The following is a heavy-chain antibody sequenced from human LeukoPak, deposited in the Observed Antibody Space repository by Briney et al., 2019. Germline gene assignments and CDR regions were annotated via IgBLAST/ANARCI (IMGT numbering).Heavy chain of an antibody. J-gene: IGHJ5*02. CDR3: AREQDWYSQPNCSSTSCYGFDP. Sequence: SETLSLTCTVSGGSISSGSYYWSWIRQPAGKGLEWIGRIYTSGSTNYNPSLKSRVTISVDTSKNQFSLKLSSVTAADTAVYYCAREQDWYSQPNCSSTSCYGFDPWGQGTLVTVSS. CDR2: IYTSGST. V-gene: IGHV4-61*02. CDR1: GGSISSGSYY. D-gene: IGHD2-2*01.